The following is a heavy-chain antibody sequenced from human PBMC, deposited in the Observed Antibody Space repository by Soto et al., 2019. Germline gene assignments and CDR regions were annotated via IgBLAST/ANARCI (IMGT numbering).Heavy chain of an antibody. CDR1: GFTFSSYA. D-gene: IGHD2-2*01. J-gene: IGHJ4*02. CDR2: ISYDGSNK. Sequence: GGSLRLSCAASGFTFSSYAMSWVRQAPGKGLEWVAVISYDGSNKYYADSVKGRFTISRDNSKNTLYLQMNSLRAEDTAVYYCARVPATALYFDYWGQGTLVTVSS. V-gene: IGHV3-30-3*01. CDR3: ARVPATALYFDY.